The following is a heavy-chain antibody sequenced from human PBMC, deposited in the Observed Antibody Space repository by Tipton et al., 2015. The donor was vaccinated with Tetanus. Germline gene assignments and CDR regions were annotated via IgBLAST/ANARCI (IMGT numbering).Heavy chain of an antibody. V-gene: IGHV3-74*01. D-gene: IGHD2-15*01. J-gene: IGHJ4*02. CDR2: INTDGSIR. CDR3: TRDLGGYAGY. Sequence: SLRLSCAASGFPFSDYYMDWVRQAPGKGLEWVSRINTDGSIRNYADSVKGRFTISRDNAENTLSLQMNSLRAEDTAVYYCTRDLGGYAGYWGQGTLVTVSS. CDR1: GFPFSDYY.